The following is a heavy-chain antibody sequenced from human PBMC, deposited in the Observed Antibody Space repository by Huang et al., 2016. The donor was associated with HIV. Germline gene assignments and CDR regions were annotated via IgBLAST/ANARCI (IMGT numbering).Heavy chain of an antibody. CDR1: GGSFSGYY. Sequence: QVQLQQWGAGLLKPSETLSLTCAVYGGSFSGYYWSWIRQPPGKGLEWSGEINHSGSTNYNPALKSGVTISVDTSKTQFSLKLNSGTAADTAVYYWARGPDYYDSSGREAFDIWGQGTMVTVSS. CDR2: INHSGST. CDR3: ARGPDYYDSSGREAFDI. D-gene: IGHD3-22*01. J-gene: IGHJ3*02. V-gene: IGHV4-34*01.